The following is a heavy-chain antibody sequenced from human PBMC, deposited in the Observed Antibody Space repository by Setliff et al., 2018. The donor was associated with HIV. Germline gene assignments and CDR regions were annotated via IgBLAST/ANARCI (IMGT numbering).Heavy chain of an antibody. CDR3: ARGQSQGYAYSGSYGAFDI. J-gene: IGHJ3*02. Sequence: LSLTCTVPGGSINSGTYYWTWIRQPAGKGLEWVGHIYTSGSTNYNPSLKSRVTISVDTSKNQFSLNLNSVTAADTAVYYCARGQSQGYAYSGSYGAFDIWGQGTMVTVSS. V-gene: IGHV4-61*09. D-gene: IGHD1-26*01. CDR1: GGSINSGTYY. CDR2: IYTSGST.